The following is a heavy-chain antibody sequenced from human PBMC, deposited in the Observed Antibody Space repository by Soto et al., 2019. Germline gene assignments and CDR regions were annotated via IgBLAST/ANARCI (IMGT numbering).Heavy chain of an antibody. CDR2: IHYSGTT. CDR1: GTSISSYY. Sequence: ETLSLTGPVSGTSISSYYWSWIRQPPGKGLEWIANIHYSGTTNYNPSLKSRVTMSVDTPKNQFSLRLSSVTTADTAVYYCAGLRGYAGSPIDYWGQGTPVTVSS. V-gene: IGHV4-59*01. CDR3: AGLRGYAGSPIDY. J-gene: IGHJ4*02. D-gene: IGHD2-15*01.